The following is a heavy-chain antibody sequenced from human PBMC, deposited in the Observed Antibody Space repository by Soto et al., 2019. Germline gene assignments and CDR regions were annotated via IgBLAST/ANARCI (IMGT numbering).Heavy chain of an antibody. V-gene: IGHV4-30-4*01. CDR1: GGSISSGDYY. J-gene: IGHJ4*02. Sequence: SETLSLTCTVSGGSISSGDYYWSWIRQPPGKGLEWIGYIYYSGSTYYNPSLKSRVTISVDTSKNQFSLKLSSVTAADTAVYYCARYWAGYVGNYFDYWGQGTLVTVSS. CDR3: ARYWAGYVGNYFDY. D-gene: IGHD2-2*01. CDR2: IYYSGST.